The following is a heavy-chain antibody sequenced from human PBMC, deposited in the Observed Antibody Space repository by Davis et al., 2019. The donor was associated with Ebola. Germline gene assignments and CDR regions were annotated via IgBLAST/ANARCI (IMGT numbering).Heavy chain of an antibody. J-gene: IGHJ4*02. V-gene: IGHV3-74*01. CDR3: AGLDYRADY. Sequence: GESLKISCVASGFTFRTNWMHWVRQAPGKGLVWVSHIKSDGSNTRYADSVKGRFTISRDNAKNTLYLQMNSLRVEDMGVYFCAGLDYRADYWGQGTLVTVSS. CDR1: GFTFRTNW. D-gene: IGHD4-11*01. CDR2: IKSDGSNT.